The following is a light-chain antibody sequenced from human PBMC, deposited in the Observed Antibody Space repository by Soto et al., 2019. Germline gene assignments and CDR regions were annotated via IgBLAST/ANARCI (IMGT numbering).Light chain of an antibody. Sequence: QSALTQPASVPGSPGQSITISCTGTSSDVGAYNHVSWYQHHPGKAPKLMIFDVSNRPSGVPNRFSGSKSGNTASLTISGLQAEDEADYYCSSYTTITTYVFGTGTKVTVL. V-gene: IGLV2-14*03. CDR3: SSYTTITTYV. CDR1: SSDVGAYNH. CDR2: DVS. J-gene: IGLJ1*01.